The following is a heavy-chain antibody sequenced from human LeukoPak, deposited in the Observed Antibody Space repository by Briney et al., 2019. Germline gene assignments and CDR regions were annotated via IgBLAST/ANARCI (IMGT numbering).Heavy chain of an antibody. CDR3: ARAPRYSSGWYSRY. D-gene: IGHD6-19*01. J-gene: IGHJ4*02. Sequence: GGSLRLSCTASGFTFSNFWMGWVRQAPGKGLEWVANIKQDETEKFYLGSVKGRFTISRDNSKNTLYLQMNSLRAEDTAVYYCARAPRYSSGWYSRYWGQGTLVTVSS. CDR1: GFTFSNFW. V-gene: IGHV3-7*01. CDR2: IKQDETEK.